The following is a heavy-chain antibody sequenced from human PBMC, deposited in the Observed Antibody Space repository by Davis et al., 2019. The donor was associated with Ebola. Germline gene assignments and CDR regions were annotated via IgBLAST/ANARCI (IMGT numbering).Heavy chain of an antibody. CDR3: ARGYSYGNYYYYGMDV. D-gene: IGHD5-18*01. Sequence: GESLKISCSASGFTFSSYAMHWVRQAPGKGLEYVSAISSNGGSTYYADSVKGRFTISRDNAKNSLCLQMNSLRDEDTAMYYCARGYSYGNYYYYGMDVWGQGTTVTVSS. CDR2: ISSNGGST. V-gene: IGHV3-64*04. J-gene: IGHJ6*02. CDR1: GFTFSSYA.